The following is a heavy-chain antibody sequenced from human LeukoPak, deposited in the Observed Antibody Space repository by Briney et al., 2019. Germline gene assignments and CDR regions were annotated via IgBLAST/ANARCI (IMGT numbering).Heavy chain of an antibody. V-gene: IGHV4-4*07. CDR2: IYPSGST. D-gene: IGHD5-18*01. Sequence: SETLSLTCTVSGDSISNYYWSWIRQSAGEGLEWIGRIYPSGSTTYNPSLESRATMSVDTSKNQFSLKLTSVTAADTAVYYCAKDTVWGLWLLDAFDIWGQGTMVTVSS. CDR3: AKDTVWGLWLLDAFDI. J-gene: IGHJ3*02. CDR1: GDSISNYY.